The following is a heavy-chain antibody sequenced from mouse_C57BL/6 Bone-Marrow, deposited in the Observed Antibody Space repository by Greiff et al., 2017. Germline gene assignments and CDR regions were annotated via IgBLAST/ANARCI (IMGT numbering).Heavy chain of an antibody. CDR1: GYTFTSYG. CDR2: IYPRSGNT. Sequence: QVQLKESGAELARPGASVKLSCKASGYTFTSYGISWVKQRTGQGLEWIGEIYPRSGNTYYNEKFKGKATLTADKSYSTAYMELRSLTSEDSAVYFCAIPRLYGSSFDVWGTGTTVTVSS. CDR3: AIPRLYGSSFDV. V-gene: IGHV1-81*01. J-gene: IGHJ1*03. D-gene: IGHD1-1*01.